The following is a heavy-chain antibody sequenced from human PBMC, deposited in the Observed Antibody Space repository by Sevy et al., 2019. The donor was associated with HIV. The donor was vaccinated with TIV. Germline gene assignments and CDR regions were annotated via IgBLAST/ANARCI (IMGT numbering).Heavy chain of an antibody. D-gene: IGHD2-21*02. CDR3: ARPWGHAGGHCTADI. J-gene: IGHJ3*02. CDR2: INPKTGGT. V-gene: IGHV1-2*06. Sequence: ASVKVSCKASGYTFTGYYIHWVRQAPGQGLEWMGRINPKTGGTNFTQQFQGRVTMTRDTSISTAYMELSRLRFDDTAVYYCARPWGHAGGHCTADIWGQGTMVTASS. CDR1: GYTFTGYY.